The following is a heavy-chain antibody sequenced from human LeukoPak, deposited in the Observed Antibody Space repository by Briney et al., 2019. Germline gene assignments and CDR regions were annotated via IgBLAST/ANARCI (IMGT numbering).Heavy chain of an antibody. CDR3: ARATYMTTVTLDY. D-gene: IGHD4-17*01. J-gene: IGHJ4*02. V-gene: IGHV3-48*02. CDR1: GFTFSSYS. Sequence: AGSLRLSCAASGFTFSSYSMNWVRQAPGKGLEWVSYISDSSSTKYYADSVKGRFTISRDNAKNSLCLQMTSLRDEDTAVYYCARATYMTTVTLDYWGQGTLVTVSS. CDR2: ISDSSSTK.